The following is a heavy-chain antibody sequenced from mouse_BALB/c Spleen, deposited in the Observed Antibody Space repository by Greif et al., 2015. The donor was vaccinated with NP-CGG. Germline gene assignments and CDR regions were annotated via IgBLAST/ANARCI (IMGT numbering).Heavy chain of an antibody. Sequence: VQLQQSGAELVKPGASGKLSCTASGFNIKDTYMHWVKQRPEQGLEWVGRIDPANGNTKYDPKFQGKATITADTSSNTAYLQLSSLSSEDTAVDYCANWDWYFDVWGAGTTVTVSS. CDR1: GFNIKDTY. CDR2: IDPANGNT. D-gene: IGHD4-1*01. CDR3: ANWDWYFDV. V-gene: IGHV14-3*02. J-gene: IGHJ1*01.